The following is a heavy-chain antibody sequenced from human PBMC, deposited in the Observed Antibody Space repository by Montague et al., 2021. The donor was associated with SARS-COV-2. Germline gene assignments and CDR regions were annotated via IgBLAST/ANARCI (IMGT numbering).Heavy chain of an antibody. V-gene: IGHV3-33*08. J-gene: IGHJ3*02. CDR2: IWYGGSNK. CDR3: AAQITMIDYAFDI. CDR1: GFTFSSYG. Sequence: SLRLSCAASGFTFSSYGMHWVRQAPGKGLEWVAVIWYGGSNKYYADSVKGRFTISRDNSKNTLYLQMNSLRAEDTAVYYCAAQITMIDYAFDIWGQGTMVTVSS. D-gene: IGHD3-22*01.